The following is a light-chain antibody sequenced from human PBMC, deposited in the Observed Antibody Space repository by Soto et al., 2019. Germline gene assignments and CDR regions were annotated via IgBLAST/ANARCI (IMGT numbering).Light chain of an antibody. V-gene: IGLV1-51*01. J-gene: IGLJ2*01. CDR1: SSNIGSNY. Sequence: QSVLTQPPSVSAAPGEKVTISCSGSSSNIGSNYVSWYQQFPRTAPKLLIYDDNKRPSGIPDRFSGSKSGTSATLGITGLQTGDEADYYCRAWDSSLSVVLFGGGTKLTVL. CDR2: DDN. CDR3: RAWDSSLSVVL.